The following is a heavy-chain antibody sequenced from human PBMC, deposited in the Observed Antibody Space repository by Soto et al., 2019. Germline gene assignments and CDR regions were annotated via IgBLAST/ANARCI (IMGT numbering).Heavy chain of an antibody. CDR2: ISYDGSNK. V-gene: IGHV3-30*18. Sequence: GGSLRLSCAASGFTFSSYGMHWVRQAPGKGLEWVAVISYDGSNKYYADSVKGRFTISRDNSKNTLYLQMNSLRAEDTAVYYCANLWFGELLPFDYWGPGTLVTVSS. CDR1: GFTFSSYG. D-gene: IGHD3-10*01. J-gene: IGHJ4*02. CDR3: ANLWFGELLPFDY.